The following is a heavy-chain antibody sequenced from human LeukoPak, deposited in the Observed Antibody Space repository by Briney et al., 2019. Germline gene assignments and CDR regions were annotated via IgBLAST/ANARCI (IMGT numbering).Heavy chain of an antibody. CDR2: IYYSGST. D-gene: IGHD3-16*02. J-gene: IGHJ4*02. CDR3: ARGRGGDYVWGSYRPGFDY. V-gene: IGHV4-59*12. Sequence: PSETLSLTCTVSGGSISSYYWSWIRQPPGKGLEWIGYIYYSGSTNYNPPLKSRVTISVDTSKNQFSLKLSSVTAADTAVYYCARGRGGDYVWGSYRPGFDYWGQGTLVTVSS. CDR1: GGSISSYY.